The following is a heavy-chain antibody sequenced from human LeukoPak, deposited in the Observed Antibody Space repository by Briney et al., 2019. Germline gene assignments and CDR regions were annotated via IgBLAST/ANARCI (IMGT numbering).Heavy chain of an antibody. V-gene: IGHV3-23*01. CDR2: ISGSGGST. J-gene: IGHJ4*02. CDR1: GFTFSSYA. D-gene: IGHD3-22*01. CDR3: AKGRWPDYYDSSGHFDH. Sequence: QPGGSLRLSXAASGFTFSSYAMSWVRQAPGKGLEWVSAISGSGGSTYYADSVQGRFTISRDNSKNTLYLQMNSLRAEDTAVYYCAKGRWPDYYDSSGHFDHWGQGTLVTVSS.